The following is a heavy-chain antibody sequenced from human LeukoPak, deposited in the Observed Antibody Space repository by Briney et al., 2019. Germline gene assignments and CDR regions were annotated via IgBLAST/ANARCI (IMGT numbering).Heavy chain of an antibody. CDR3: ASTPLRFLEWLPSV. J-gene: IGHJ4*02. V-gene: IGHV4-59*01. Sequence: SETLSLTCTVSGGSISNYYWSWIRQPPGQGLEWIGYIYYSGSTNYNPSLKSRVTISIDTSKKQFSLRLTSVTAADTAVYYCASTPLRFLEWLPSVWGQGTLVTVSS. D-gene: IGHD3-3*01. CDR1: GGSISNYY. CDR2: IYYSGST.